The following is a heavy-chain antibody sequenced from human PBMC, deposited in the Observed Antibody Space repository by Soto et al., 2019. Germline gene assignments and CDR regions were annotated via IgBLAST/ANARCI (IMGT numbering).Heavy chain of an antibody. Sequence: SETLSLTCAVYGGSFSCYYWSWIRQPPGKGLEWIGEINHSGSTNYNPSLKSRVTISVDTSKNQFSLKLSSVTAADTAVYYCARGFEVQWLARYNWFDPWGQGTLVTVSS. CDR2: INHSGST. J-gene: IGHJ5*02. D-gene: IGHD6-19*01. V-gene: IGHV4-34*01. CDR1: GGSFSCYY. CDR3: ARGFEVQWLARYNWFDP.